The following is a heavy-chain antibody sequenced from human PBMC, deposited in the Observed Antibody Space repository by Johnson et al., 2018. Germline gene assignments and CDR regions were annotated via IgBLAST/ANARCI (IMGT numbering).Heavy chain of an antibody. V-gene: IGHV3-30*03. CDR2: ILYDGGNK. Sequence: QVQLVQSGGGVVQXGRSLRLSCAASGFIFSNYAMHWVRQAPGKGLEWVAVILYDGGNKYYADSVKGRFTIYRDNSKNTLYLQMNSMKAEDTAVYSCATETDGFDSWGQGTLVTVSS. J-gene: IGHJ3*02. CDR3: ATETDGFDS. CDR1: GFIFSNYA.